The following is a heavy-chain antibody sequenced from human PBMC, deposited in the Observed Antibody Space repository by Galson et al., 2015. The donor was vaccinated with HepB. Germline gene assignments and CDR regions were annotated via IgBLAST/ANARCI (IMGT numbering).Heavy chain of an antibody. CDR3: ARVPNDNDSWSGNPESYYCDY. CDR2: INPKSGGT. Sequence: SVKVSCKASAYSFIDYYMYWVRQAPGQGLEWMGRINPKSGGTKSAQKFQGRVTMTRDTSISTVYMELSRLTSDDTAVYYCARVPNDNDSWSGNPESYYCDYWGQGTLVTVSS. V-gene: IGHV1-2*06. J-gene: IGHJ4*02. CDR1: AYSFIDYY. D-gene: IGHD3-3*01.